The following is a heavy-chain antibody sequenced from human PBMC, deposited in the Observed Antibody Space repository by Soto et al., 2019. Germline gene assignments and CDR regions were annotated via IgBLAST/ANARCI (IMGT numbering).Heavy chain of an antibody. CDR3: ARVSGSYYYGMDV. D-gene: IGHD1-26*01. J-gene: IGHJ6*02. Sequence: QVQLQESGPGLVKPSGTLSLTCAVSGGSISSSNWWSWVRQPPGKGLEWIGEIYHSGSTNYNPSLESRVTLSXDXPKNQFSLKLCSVTAAATAVYYCARVSGSYYYGMDVWGQGTTVTVSS. V-gene: IGHV4-4*02. CDR2: IYHSGST. CDR1: GGSISSSNW.